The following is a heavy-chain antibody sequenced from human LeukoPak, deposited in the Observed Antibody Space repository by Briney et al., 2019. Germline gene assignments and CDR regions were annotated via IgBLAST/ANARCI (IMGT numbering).Heavy chain of an antibody. CDR1: GFTFSSYW. J-gene: IGHJ4*02. D-gene: IGHD5-12*01. Sequence: GGSLRLSCAASGFTFSSYWMSWVRQAPGKGLEWVANIKQDGSEKYYVDSVKGRFTISRDNARNSLYLQMNSLRAEDTAVYYCARDREPLGMVATVSDYWGQGTLVTASS. V-gene: IGHV3-7*01. CDR3: ARDREPLGMVATVSDY. CDR2: IKQDGSEK.